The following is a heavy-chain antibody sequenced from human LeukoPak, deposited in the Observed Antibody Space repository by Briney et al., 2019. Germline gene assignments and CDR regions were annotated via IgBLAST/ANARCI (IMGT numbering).Heavy chain of an antibody. J-gene: IGHJ4*02. D-gene: IGHD5-12*01. CDR3: ARDRVATDEGFDY. CDR1: GFTFSSYE. V-gene: IGHV3-48*03. CDR2: ISSSGSTI. Sequence: PGGSLRLSCAASGFTFSSYEMNWVRQAPGKGLEWGSYISSSGSTIYYADSVKGRFTISRDNAKNSLYLQMNSLRAEDTAVYYCARDRVATDEGFDYWGQGTLVTVSS.